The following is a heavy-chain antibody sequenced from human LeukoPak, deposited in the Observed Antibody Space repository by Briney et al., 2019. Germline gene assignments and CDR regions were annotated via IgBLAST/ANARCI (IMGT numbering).Heavy chain of an antibody. CDR3: ARRESSGIVVVAGGFDN. J-gene: IGHJ4*02. D-gene: IGHD6-19*01. CDR2: TYYRSKWYK. Sequence: SQTLSLTCAISGDSVSSNSATWNWIRQSPSRGLEWLGRTYYRSKWYKYYAVSVKGRITINPDTSKNQFSLQLNSVTPEDTAVYYCARRESSGIVVVAGGFDNWGQGTLVTVSS. V-gene: IGHV6-1*01. CDR1: GDSVSSNSAT.